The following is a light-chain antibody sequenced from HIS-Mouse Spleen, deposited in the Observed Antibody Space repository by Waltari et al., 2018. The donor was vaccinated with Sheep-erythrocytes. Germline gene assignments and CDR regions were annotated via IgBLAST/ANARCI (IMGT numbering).Light chain of an antibody. V-gene: IGLV2-8*01. CDR1: SSDVGGYNY. J-gene: IGLJ3*02. CDR3: SSYAGSNNWV. CDR2: EVS. Sequence: QSALTQPPSASGSPGQSVTISCTGTSSDVGGYNYVSWYQHHPRKAPKLMIYEVSKRPSGVPDRFSVSKSGNTASLTVSGLQAEDEADYYCSSYAGSNNWVFGGGTKLTVL.